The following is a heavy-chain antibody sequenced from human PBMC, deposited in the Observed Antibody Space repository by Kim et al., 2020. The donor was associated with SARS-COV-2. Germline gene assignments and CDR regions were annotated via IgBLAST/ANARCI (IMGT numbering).Heavy chain of an antibody. CDR3: AREPVRMRYFDP. CDR1: DFSFSTFW. J-gene: IGHJ2*01. Sequence: GGSLRLSCEAFDFSFSTFWMSWVRQAPGKGLEWVANIKYDGREKWYVDSVKGRFTISRDNAQNSLYLQLNSLRAEDTAIYYCAREPVRMRYFDPWGRGT. D-gene: IGHD3-10*01. V-gene: IGHV3-7*01. CDR2: IKYDGREK.